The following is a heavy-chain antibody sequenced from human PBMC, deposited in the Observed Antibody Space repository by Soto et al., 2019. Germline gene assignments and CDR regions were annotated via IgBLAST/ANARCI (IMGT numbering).Heavy chain of an antibody. CDR3: ARGRSSSQPYWYFDL. CDR1: GGTFSSYA. D-gene: IGHD6-13*01. J-gene: IGHJ2*01. Sequence: QVQLVQSGAEVKKPGSSVKVSCKASGGTFSSYAIRWVRQAPGQGLEWMGGIIPIFGTANYAQKFQGRVTITADESTRTAYMELSSLRSEDTAVYCCARGRSSSQPYWYFDLWGRGTLVTVSS. V-gene: IGHV1-69*12. CDR2: IIPIFGTA.